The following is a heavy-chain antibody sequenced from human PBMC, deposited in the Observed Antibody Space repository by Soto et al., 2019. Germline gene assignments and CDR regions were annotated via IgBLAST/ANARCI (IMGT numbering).Heavy chain of an antibody. CDR1: GFTVSSNY. V-gene: IGHV3-66*01. CDR2: IYSGGST. CDR3: ARDGRFLEWPAAP. D-gene: IGHD3-3*01. Sequence: PGGSLRLSCAASGFTVSSNYMSWVRQAPGKGLEWVSVIYSGGSTYYADSVKGRFTISRDNSKNTLYLQMNSLRAEDTAVYYCARDGRFLEWPAAPWGQGTLVTVSS. J-gene: IGHJ5*02.